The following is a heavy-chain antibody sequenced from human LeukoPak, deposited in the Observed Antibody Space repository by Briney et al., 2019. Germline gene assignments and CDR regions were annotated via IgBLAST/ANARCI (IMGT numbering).Heavy chain of an antibody. CDR1: GYTFTSYG. V-gene: IGHV1-18*01. CDR2: ISAYNGNT. D-gene: IGHD3-22*01. J-gene: IGHJ6*03. Sequence: ASVKVSCKASGYTFTSYGISWVRQAPGQGLEWMGWISAYNGNTNYAQKFQGRVTITADKSTSTAYMELSSLRSEDTAVYYCARGYYDSSGSYYYYMDVWGKGTTVTVSS. CDR3: ARGYYDSSGSYYYYMDV.